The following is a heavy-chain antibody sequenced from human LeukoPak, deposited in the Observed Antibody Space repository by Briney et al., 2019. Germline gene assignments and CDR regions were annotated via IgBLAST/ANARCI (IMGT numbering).Heavy chain of an antibody. CDR1: GGSISSGGYS. CDR2: IYYSGST. V-gene: IGHV4-61*08. CDR3: ASSGTVTSVGYYYYYMDV. Sequence: PSETLSLTCAVSGGSISSGGYSWSWIRQPPGKGLEWIGYIYYSGSTNYNPSLKSRVTISVDTSKNQFSLKLSSVTAADTAVYYCASSGTVTSVGYYYYYMDVWGKGTTVTISS. J-gene: IGHJ6*03. D-gene: IGHD4-17*01.